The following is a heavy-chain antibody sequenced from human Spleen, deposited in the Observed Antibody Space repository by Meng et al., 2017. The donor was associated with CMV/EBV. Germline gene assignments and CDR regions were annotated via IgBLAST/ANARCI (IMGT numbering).Heavy chain of an antibody. CDR3: ARAPGPYGFDY. D-gene: IGHD3-10*01. J-gene: IGHJ4*02. CDR1: GFTFSCYA. CDR2: ISYDGSNK. Sequence: QGQVVESGGGVVQPGRSLRLSCAASGFTFSCYAMHWVRQAPGKGLEWVAVISYDGSNKYYADSVKGRFTISRDNSKNTLYLQMNSLRAEDTAVYYCARAPGPYGFDYWGQGTLVTVSS. V-gene: IGHV3-30-3*01.